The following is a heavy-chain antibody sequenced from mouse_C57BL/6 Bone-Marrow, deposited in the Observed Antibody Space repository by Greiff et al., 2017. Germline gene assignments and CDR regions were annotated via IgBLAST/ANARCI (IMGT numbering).Heavy chain of an antibody. V-gene: IGHV3-1*01. D-gene: IGHD3-3*01. CDR1: GYSITSGYD. Sequence: EVKLVESGPGMVKPSQSLSLTCTVTGYSITSGYDWHWIRHFPGNKLEWMGYISYSGSTNYNPSLKSRISITHDTSKNHFFLKLNSVTTEDTATYYCARGGGEGSWFAYWGQGTLVTVSA. J-gene: IGHJ3*01. CDR3: ARGGGEGSWFAY. CDR2: ISYSGST.